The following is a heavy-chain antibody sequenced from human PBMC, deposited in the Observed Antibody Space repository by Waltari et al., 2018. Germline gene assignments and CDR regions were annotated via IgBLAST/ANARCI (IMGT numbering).Heavy chain of an antibody. D-gene: IGHD3-22*01. V-gene: IGHV3-7*01. CDR1: GFTLRNYW. CDR2: IMTDGREE. CDR3: VRDQWFAFDI. J-gene: IGHJ3*02. Sequence: EVQLVESGGGLVQPGGSLRLSCAASGFTLRNYWMGWVSQAPGKGPEWVANIMTDGREEYNVDSVRGRFTISRDNAKNSLYLQMNSLRPEDTAVYYCVRDQWFAFDIWGQGTMVTVSS.